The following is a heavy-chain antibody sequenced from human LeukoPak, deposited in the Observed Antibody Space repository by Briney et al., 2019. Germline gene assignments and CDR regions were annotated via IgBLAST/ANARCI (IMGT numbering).Heavy chain of an antibody. D-gene: IGHD3-3*01. CDR3: ARHVRFEGVDY. J-gene: IGHJ4*02. CDR1: RFIFSSYW. V-gene: IGHV3-7*01. Sequence: GGSLRLSCAASRFIFSSYWMSWVRQAPGKGLEWVANIKQDGSEKYYVDSVKGRFTISRDNAKNPLFLQMNSLRAEDTAVYYCARHVRFEGVDYWGQGTLVTVSS. CDR2: IKQDGSEK.